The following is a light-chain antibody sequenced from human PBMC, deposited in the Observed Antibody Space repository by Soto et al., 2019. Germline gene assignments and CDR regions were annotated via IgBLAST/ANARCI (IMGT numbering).Light chain of an antibody. Sequence: EIVMTQSPATLSVSPGERATLSCRASQSVSSNLAWYQQKPGQAPRLLIYGASTRATGIPARFSGSGSGTEFTLTISGLQSEDFAVNYCQQYNNWPRWTVGQGTKLEIK. CDR1: QSVSSN. CDR3: QQYNNWPRWT. CDR2: GAS. V-gene: IGKV3D-15*01. J-gene: IGKJ2*01.